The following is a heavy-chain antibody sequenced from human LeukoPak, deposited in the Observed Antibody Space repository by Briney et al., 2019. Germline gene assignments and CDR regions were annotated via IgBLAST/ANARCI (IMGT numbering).Heavy chain of an antibody. CDR2: MSFDEGDK. Sequence: TGGSLRLSCAVSGFSFSSHAMHWVRQAPGKGLEWVAAMSFDEGDKHYADSVKGRFTISRDNSKNTLYLQMNSLRAEDTAVYYCAKGPGWNYYYMDVWGKGTTVTVSS. CDR1: GFSFSSHA. CDR3: AKGPGWNYYYMDV. J-gene: IGHJ6*03. D-gene: IGHD5-24*01. V-gene: IGHV3-30-3*01.